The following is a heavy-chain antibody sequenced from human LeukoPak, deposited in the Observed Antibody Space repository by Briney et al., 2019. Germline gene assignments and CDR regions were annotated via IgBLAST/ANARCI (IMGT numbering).Heavy chain of an antibody. CDR2: IYYNGRT. CDR1: GVSISSYY. V-gene: IGHV4-59*12. J-gene: IGHJ6*02. Sequence: SETLSLTCTVSGVSISSYYWSWIRQPPGKGLEWIGYIYYNGRTDYTPSLKSRVTISIDTSKNQFSLKVSSVTAADTAVYYCARSPCSSTSCYYYYGMDVWGQGTTVTVSS. D-gene: IGHD2-2*01. CDR3: ARSPCSSTSCYYYYGMDV.